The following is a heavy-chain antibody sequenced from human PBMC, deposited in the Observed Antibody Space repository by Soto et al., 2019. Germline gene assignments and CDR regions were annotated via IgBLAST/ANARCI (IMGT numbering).Heavy chain of an antibody. CDR3: ARAPRRGYYDSSGLDY. J-gene: IGHJ4*02. CDR2: IYYSGTT. D-gene: IGHD3-22*01. Sequence: SETLSLTCTVSGGSISSGGYYWSWIRQHPGKGLEWIGYIYYSGTTYYNPSLKSRVTISVDTSKNQFSLKLSSVTAADTAVYYCARAPRRGYYDSSGLDYWGQGTLVTVSS. V-gene: IGHV4-31*03. CDR1: GGSISSGGYY.